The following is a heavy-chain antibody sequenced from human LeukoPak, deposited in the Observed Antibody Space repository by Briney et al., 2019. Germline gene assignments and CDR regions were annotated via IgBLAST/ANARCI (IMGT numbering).Heavy chain of an antibody. CDR2: IIPIFGTA. V-gene: IGHV1-69*05. CDR1: GYTFTSYY. Sequence: GASVKVSCKASGYTFTSYYMHWVRQAPGQGLEWMGGIIPIFGTANYAQKFQGRVTITTDESTSTAYMELSSLRSEDTAVYYCARDNGGSYYFDYWGQGTLVTVSS. D-gene: IGHD1-26*01. CDR3: ARDNGGSYYFDY. J-gene: IGHJ4*02.